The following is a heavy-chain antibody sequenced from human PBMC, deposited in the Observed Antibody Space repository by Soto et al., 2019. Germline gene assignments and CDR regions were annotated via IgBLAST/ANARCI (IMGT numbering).Heavy chain of an antibody. CDR1: GFIFRHHA. J-gene: IGHJ4*02. D-gene: IGHD3-3*01. CDR3: AKGGLSIFGGMDY. CDR2: TSDSGGST. Sequence: EVQLLASGGGLVLPGGSLSLSCAASGFIFRHHALSWVRQSPGKGLAGVSGTSDSGGSTYYADTVTGRFTISRDKSKNTLYLQMNSLRAEDTAVYYCAKGGLSIFGGMDYWGQGALVTVSS. V-gene: IGHV3-23*01.